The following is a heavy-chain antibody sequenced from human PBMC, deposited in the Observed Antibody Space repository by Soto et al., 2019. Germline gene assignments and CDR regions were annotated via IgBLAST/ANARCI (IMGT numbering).Heavy chain of an antibody. CDR3: VGGQYYFDY. D-gene: IGHD3-10*01. J-gene: IGHJ4*02. V-gene: IGHV3-30*03. CDR2: ISYGGSNK. CDR1: GFPFTTYG. Sequence: QVQLVESGGGVVQPGRSLRLSCAASGFPFTTYGMHWVREGPGKGLEWVAVISYGGSNKFYADSVKGRFAISRDNSKNTLYLQMNSLTPEDTALYYCVGGQYYFDYRGQGTLVIVSS.